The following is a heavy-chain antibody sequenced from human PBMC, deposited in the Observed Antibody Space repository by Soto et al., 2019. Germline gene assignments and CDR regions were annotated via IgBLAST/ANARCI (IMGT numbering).Heavy chain of an antibody. Sequence: GGSLRLSCAASGFTFSNAWMNWVRQAPVNGLEFVGRIKSKTDGWTTDYPAPVKGIFTISIDYSKNTLYLQINSLKTKDTAVYYXXTXPTRRVWGTVNGFSNDYWGQGTMVTVSS. CDR1: GFTFSNAW. J-gene: IGHJ4*02. V-gene: IGHV3-15*07. D-gene: IGHD3-16*01. CDR2: IKSKTDGWTT. CDR3: XTXPTRRVWGTVNGFSNDY.